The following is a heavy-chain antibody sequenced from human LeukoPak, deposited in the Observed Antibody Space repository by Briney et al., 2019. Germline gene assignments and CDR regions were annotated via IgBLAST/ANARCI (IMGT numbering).Heavy chain of an antibody. CDR2: INPNSGGT. V-gene: IGHV1-2*02. CDR1: GYTFGDYY. J-gene: IGHJ4*02. Sequence: ASVNVSCTASGYTFGDYYMHWVRQAPGQGLEWMGWINPNSGGTNYAQKFRGRVTMTRDTSITTAYMELSTVTSDDTAVYFCAREPRRHFDYWGQGTLVTVSS. CDR3: AREPRRHFDY.